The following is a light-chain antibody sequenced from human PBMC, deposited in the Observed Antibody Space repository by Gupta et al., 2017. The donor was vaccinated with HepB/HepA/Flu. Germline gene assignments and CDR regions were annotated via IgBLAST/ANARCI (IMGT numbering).Light chain of an antibody. CDR3: QQTYSSPVT. CDR1: QNINSS. V-gene: IGKV1-39*01. CDR2: AAS. Sequence: PSSPSASVGDRVTFTCRASQNINSSLNWYQQKPGEVPKLLIYAASSLQSGVPSRFSGSRSVTDFILTIRSLQPEDFASYYCQQTYSSPVTFGGGTKVEIK. J-gene: IGKJ4*01.